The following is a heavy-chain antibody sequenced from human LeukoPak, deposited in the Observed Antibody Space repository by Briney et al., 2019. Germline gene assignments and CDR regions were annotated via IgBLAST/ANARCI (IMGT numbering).Heavy chain of an antibody. J-gene: IGHJ3*02. V-gene: IGHV3-48*03. CDR2: ISSSGSTI. Sequence: PGGSLRLSCAASGFTFSSYEMNWVRQAPGKGLEWVSYISSSGSTIYYADSVKGRFTISRDNAKNSLYLQMNSLRAEDTAVYYCARATTYPAGDAFDIWGQGTMVTVSS. CDR1: GFTFSSYE. D-gene: IGHD1-7*01. CDR3: ARATTYPAGDAFDI.